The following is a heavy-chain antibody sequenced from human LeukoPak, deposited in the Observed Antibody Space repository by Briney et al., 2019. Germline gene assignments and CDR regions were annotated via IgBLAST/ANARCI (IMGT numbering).Heavy chain of an antibody. J-gene: IGHJ4*02. CDR2: KDHAGTT. Sequence: SETLSLTCVVSGGSIITNDYWWGWIRQPPGKGLEWIGTKDHAGTTFYNVSLKSRVTISVDTPNNQFSLRLNSVGAADTAVYYCARSFYDILTGPRPFDYWGQGTLVTVSS. CDR3: ARSFYDILTGPRPFDY. V-gene: IGHV4-39*01. CDR1: GGSIITNDYW. D-gene: IGHD3-9*01.